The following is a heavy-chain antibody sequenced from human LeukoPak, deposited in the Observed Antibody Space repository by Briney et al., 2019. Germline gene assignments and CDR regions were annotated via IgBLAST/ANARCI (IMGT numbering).Heavy chain of an antibody. CDR2: ISGYNGDT. CDR3: ARGTWETAARPYSFDT. V-gene: IGHV1-18*01. D-gene: IGHD1-26*01. J-gene: IGHJ4*02. CDR1: GFSFISFG. Sequence: ASVKVSCKAFGFSFISFGFNWVRQAPGQGLEWMGWISGYNGDTKYAQKFQGRVTMTTDKSTSTAYMELRSLRSDDTAVYYCARGTWETAARPYSFDTWGQETLVTVTS.